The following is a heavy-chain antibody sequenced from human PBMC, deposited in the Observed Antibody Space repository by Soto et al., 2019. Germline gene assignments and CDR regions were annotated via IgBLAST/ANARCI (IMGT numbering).Heavy chain of an antibody. Sequence: ASETLSLTCTVSGGSISSYYWSWIRQPPGKGLEWIGYIYYSGSTNYNPSLKSRVTISVDTSKNQFSLKLSSVTAADTAVYYCARTIAAAALFDYWGQGSLVTVSS. V-gene: IGHV4-59*01. D-gene: IGHD6-13*01. J-gene: IGHJ4*02. CDR3: ARTIAAAALFDY. CDR2: IYYSGST. CDR1: GGSISSYY.